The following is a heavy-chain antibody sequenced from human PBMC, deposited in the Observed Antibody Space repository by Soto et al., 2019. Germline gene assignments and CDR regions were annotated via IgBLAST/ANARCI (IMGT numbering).Heavy chain of an antibody. CDR3: AHRTTTVAWWFDP. J-gene: IGHJ5*02. CDR1: GFSLTPSGVG. Sequence: QITLKESGPTLVKPTQTLTLTCTFSGFSLTPSGVGGGWISQPPGKALEWLALIYWDDDKRYSPSLKNRLTITKDTSKNQVVLRMTDMDPAEPATYFGAHRTTTVAWWFDPWGRGTRVTVSS. CDR2: IYWDDDK. D-gene: IGHD4-17*01. V-gene: IGHV2-5*02.